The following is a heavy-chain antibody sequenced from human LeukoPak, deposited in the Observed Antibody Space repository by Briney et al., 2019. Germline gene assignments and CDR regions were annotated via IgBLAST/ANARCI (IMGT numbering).Heavy chain of an antibody. J-gene: IGHJ4*02. Sequence: GGSLRLSCAASGFTFSSYGMHWVRQAPGKGLEWVAVILYDGSNKYYADSVKGRFTISRDNSKNTLYLQMNCLRAEDTAVYYCAKDHAHYYGSGSYFDYWGQGTLVTVSS. CDR1: GFTFSSYG. D-gene: IGHD3-10*01. CDR3: AKDHAHYYGSGSYFDY. V-gene: IGHV3-30*18. CDR2: ILYDGSNK.